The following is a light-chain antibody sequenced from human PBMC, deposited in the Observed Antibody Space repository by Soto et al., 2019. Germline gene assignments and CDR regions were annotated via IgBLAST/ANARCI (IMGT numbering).Light chain of an antibody. CDR2: DDD. J-gene: IGLJ1*01. V-gene: IGLV1-51*01. CDR1: SSNIGGNS. Sequence: QSVLTQPPSVSAAPGQRVTISRSGSSSNIGGNSVSWYQQLPGTAPKLLIYDDDKRPSGIPDRFSVSKSGTSATLGITGFQTGDEADYYCGSWDSSLSAYVFGTGTKVTVL. CDR3: GSWDSSLSAYV.